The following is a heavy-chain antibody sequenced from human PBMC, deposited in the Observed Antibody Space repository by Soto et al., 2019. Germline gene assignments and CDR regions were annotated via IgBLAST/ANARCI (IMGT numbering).Heavy chain of an antibody. CDR2: IWYDGSNK. V-gene: IGHV3-33*01. CDR1: GFTFSSYG. J-gene: IGHJ3*02. Sequence: QVQLVESGGGVVQPGRSLRLSCAASGFTFSSYGMHWVRQAPGKGLEWVAVIWYDGSNKYYADSVKGRFTISRDNSKNTLYLQMNSLRAEDTAVYYCARPLIAAAGNLQGDDAFDIWGQGTMVTVSS. CDR3: ARPLIAAAGNLQGDDAFDI. D-gene: IGHD6-25*01.